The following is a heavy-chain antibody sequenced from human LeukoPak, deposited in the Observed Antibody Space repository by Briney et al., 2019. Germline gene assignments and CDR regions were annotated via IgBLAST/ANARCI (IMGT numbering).Heavy chain of an antibody. CDR1: RFTFSSYG. D-gene: IGHD6-6*01. V-gene: IGHV3-23*01. J-gene: IGHJ4*02. Sequence: PGGSLRHSRAASRFTFSSYGMNWVRPAPGKGREWVSAISDGGSDTFYAHSVKGRFAISRDNSKNTLFLQMNSLRAEDTAVYYCAKRVPYSSSSVYFDFWGQGTLVTVSS. CDR2: ISDGGSDT. CDR3: AKRVPYSSSSVYFDF.